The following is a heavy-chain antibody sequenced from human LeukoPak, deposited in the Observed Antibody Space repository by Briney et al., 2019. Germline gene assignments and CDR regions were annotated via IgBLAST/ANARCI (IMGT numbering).Heavy chain of an antibody. J-gene: IGHJ6*03. CDR1: GYTFTSQY. D-gene: IGHD3-3*01. CDR3: ARGASNFDFWSGRFYHYMDV. V-gene: IGHV1-46*01. CDR2: LNPGGDNR. Sequence: ASVKVSCKASGYTFTSQYIHWVRQAPGQGLEWVGILNPGGDNRNSAQKFRGRVTLTTDTSTSTAYMELSSLNSEDTAVYYCARGASNFDFWSGRFYHYMDVWGKGTAVTVSS.